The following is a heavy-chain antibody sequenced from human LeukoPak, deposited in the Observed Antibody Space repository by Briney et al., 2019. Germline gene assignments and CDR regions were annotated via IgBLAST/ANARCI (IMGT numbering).Heavy chain of an antibody. CDR3: ARVELGGIAAAVFY. V-gene: IGHV3-7*01. J-gene: IGHJ4*02. Sequence: HPGRSLRLSCAASGFTFSSYWMSWVRQAPGKGLEWVANIRQDGSKIYYVDSVKGRFTISRDNAKNSLYLQMNSLRAEDTAVYYCARVELGGIAAAVFYWGQGTLVTVSS. CDR1: GFTFSSYW. D-gene: IGHD6-13*01. CDR2: IRQDGSKI.